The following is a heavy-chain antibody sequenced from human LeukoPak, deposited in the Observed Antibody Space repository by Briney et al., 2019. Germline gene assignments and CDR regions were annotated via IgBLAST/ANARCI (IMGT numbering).Heavy chain of an antibody. Sequence: SETLSLTCAVYGGSFSGYYWSWIRQPPGKGLEWIGEINHSGSTNYNPSLKSRVTISVDTSKNQFSLKLSSVTAADTAVYYRARRTRGRAAAGPYYFDYWGQGTLVTVSS. CDR3: ARRTRGRAAAGPYYFDY. V-gene: IGHV4-34*01. CDR2: INHSGST. CDR1: GGSFSGYY. D-gene: IGHD6-13*01. J-gene: IGHJ4*02.